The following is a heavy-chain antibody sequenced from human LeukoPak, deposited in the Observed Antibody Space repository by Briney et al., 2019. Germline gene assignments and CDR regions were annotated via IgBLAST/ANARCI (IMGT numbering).Heavy chain of an antibody. J-gene: IGHJ4*02. CDR3: AXXGSXXXWXGETMGYCDH. CDR1: GYTFTSYG. Sequence: GASVKVSCKASGYTFTSYGISWVRQAPGQGLEWMGWISAXNGNTNYAQXVQXXVTMTTDTSTSTAYMELRSLRPDDTAVYYCAXXGSXXXWXGETMGYCDHWGQGTLVTVSS. D-gene: IGHD3-10*01. CDR2: ISAXNGNT. V-gene: IGHV1-18*01.